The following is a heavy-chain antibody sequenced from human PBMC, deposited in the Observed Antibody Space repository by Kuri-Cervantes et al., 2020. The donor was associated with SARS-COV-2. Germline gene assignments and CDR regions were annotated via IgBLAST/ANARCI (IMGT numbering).Heavy chain of an antibody. J-gene: IGHJ2*01. D-gene: IGHD2-2*01. CDR3: AKATNNYCSSTSCYQGGYFDL. V-gene: IGHV3-23*01. CDR2: ISGSGGST. Sequence: GESLKISCAASGFAFSSYAMSWVRQAPGKGLEWVSDISGSGGSTYYADSVKGRFTISRDNSKNTLYLQMNSLRAEDTAVYYCAKATNNYCSSTSCYQGGYFDLWGRGTLVTVSS. CDR1: GFAFSSYA.